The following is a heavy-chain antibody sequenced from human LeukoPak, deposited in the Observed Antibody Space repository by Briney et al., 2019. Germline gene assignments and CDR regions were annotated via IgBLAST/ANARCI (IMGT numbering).Heavy chain of an antibody. CDR2: ISGSADNI. CDR1: GFTFSDYY. V-gene: IGHV3-23*01. CDR3: AKLKRYSGYGENYFDY. Sequence: GGSLRLSCAASGFTFSDYYMSWIRQAPGKGLEWVSGISGSADNIDYADSVKGRFTISRGNSKNTLYLQMNSLRAEDTAVYYCAKLKRYSGYGENYFDYWGQGTLVTVSS. J-gene: IGHJ4*02. D-gene: IGHD5-12*01.